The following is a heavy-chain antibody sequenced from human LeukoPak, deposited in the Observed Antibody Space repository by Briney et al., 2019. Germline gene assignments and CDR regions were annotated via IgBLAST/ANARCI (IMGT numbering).Heavy chain of an antibody. CDR1: GFTFSSYA. V-gene: IGHV3-23*01. Sequence: GGSLRLSCAASGFTFSSYAMSWVRQAPGKGLEWVSGLSGSGGSTYYTDSVRGRFTISRDNSKNTLYLQMNSLRAEDTAVYYCARGYHLPFDYWGQGTLVTVSS. CDR2: LSGSGGST. CDR3: ARGYHLPFDY. J-gene: IGHJ4*02. D-gene: IGHD2-2*01.